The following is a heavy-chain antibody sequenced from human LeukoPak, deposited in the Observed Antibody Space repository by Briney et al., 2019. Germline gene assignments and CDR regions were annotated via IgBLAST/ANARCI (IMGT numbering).Heavy chain of an antibody. V-gene: IGHV1-8*01. J-gene: IGHJ4*02. CDR2: MNPNSGNT. Sequence: ASVKVSCKASGYTFTSYGISWVRQATGQGLAWMGWMNPNSGNTGYAQKFQGRVTMTRNTSISTAYMELSSLRSEDTAVYYCVTIFGVVIIGHYWGQGTLVTVSS. CDR1: GYTFTSYG. D-gene: IGHD3-3*01. CDR3: VTIFGVVIIGHY.